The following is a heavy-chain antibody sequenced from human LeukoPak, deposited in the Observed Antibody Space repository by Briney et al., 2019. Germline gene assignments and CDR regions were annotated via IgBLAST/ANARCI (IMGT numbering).Heavy chain of an antibody. CDR1: GFTFSSYW. V-gene: IGHV3-74*01. CDR2: IKSDDSST. D-gene: IGHD1-26*01. CDR3: ARGDGGSYQGRFDY. J-gene: IGHJ4*02. Sequence: GGSLRLSCAASGFTFSSYWMHWVRQAPGKGLVWVSCIKSDDSSTSYADSVKGRFTISRDNAKNTLYLQMNSLRAEDTAVYYCARGDGGSYQGRFDYWGQGTLVTVSS.